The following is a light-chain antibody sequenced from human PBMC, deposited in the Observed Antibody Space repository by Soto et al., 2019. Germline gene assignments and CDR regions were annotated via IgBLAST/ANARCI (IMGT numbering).Light chain of an antibody. J-gene: IGLJ1*01. V-gene: IGLV2-14*01. CDR2: DVS. CDR3: SSCTSSSIRYV. Sequence: LTQPASLSGSPGQSITHPCPRTSRAGGGYNYVSWYQQHPGKAPKLMIYDVSNRPSGVSSRFSGSKSGNTASLTISGLQAEDEADYYCSSCTSSSIRYVFGTGTKVTVL. CDR1: SRAGGGYNY.